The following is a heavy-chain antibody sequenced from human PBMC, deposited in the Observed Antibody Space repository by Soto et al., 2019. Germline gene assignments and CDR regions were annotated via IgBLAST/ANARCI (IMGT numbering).Heavy chain of an antibody. D-gene: IGHD2-8*02. Sequence: QVQLQQWGAGLLKPSETLSLTCAVYGGSFSGYYWTWVRQPPGTGLEWIGEINHSGSTNYNPSLKSRVTISVDTSTHQFTLKLTSVTAAATAVYYCARDKITGLFDYWGQGTLVTVSS. CDR3: ARDKITGLFDY. CDR1: GGSFSGYY. V-gene: IGHV4-34*01. J-gene: IGHJ4*02. CDR2: INHSGST.